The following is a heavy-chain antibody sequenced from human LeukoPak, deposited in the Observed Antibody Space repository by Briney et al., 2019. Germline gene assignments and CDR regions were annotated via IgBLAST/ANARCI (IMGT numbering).Heavy chain of an antibody. CDR3: ARPFHSNVYGTSWWIS. V-gene: IGHV7-4-1*02. J-gene: IGHJ5*02. CDR1: GGTFSSYA. D-gene: IGHD6-13*01. CDR2: IHTSTGTP. Sequence: ASVKVSCKASGGTFSSYAISWVRQAPGQGLEWMGWIHTSTGTPTYAQGFTGRFAFSLDTSVSTAYLEISSLKAEDTAVYYCARPFHSNVYGTSWWISWGQGTLVTVSS.